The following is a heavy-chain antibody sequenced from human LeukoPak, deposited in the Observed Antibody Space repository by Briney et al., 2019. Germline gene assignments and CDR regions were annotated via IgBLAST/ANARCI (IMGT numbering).Heavy chain of an antibody. Sequence: GGSLRPSCAASGFTFSSYAMHWVRQAPGKGLEWVAVISYDGSNKYYADSVKGRFTISRDNSKNTLYLQMNSLRAEDTAVYYCARDTPFDYWGQGTLVTVSS. CDR3: ARDTPFDY. J-gene: IGHJ4*02. CDR1: GFTFSSYA. CDR2: ISYDGSNK. V-gene: IGHV3-30*04.